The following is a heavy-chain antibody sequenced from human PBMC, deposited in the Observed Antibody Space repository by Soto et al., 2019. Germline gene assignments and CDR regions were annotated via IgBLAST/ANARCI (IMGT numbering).Heavy chain of an antibody. Sequence: EVQLLESGGGLVQSGESLTRSCVASQFTFNIDAMTWVRQAPGKGLEWVSSMSGSGASIYYADSVKGRFTLSKDKSKKTLYFQMNSLRAEDTAVYWCARDNWNGAYYGLDVWGQGTTVTVS. V-gene: IGHV3-23*01. CDR2: MSGSGASI. D-gene: IGHD1-20*01. CDR1: QFTFNIDA. J-gene: IGHJ6*02. CDR3: ARDNWNGAYYGLDV.